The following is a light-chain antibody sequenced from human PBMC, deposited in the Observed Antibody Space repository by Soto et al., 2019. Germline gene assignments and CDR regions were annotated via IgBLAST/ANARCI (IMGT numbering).Light chain of an antibody. CDR3: MQTTQFPWT. CDR1: QSLVHSDGNTY. CDR2: KTS. V-gene: IGKV2-24*01. Sequence: DIVMTQTPLSSPVTLGQPASFSCRSNQSLVHSDGNTYLSWLHQRPGQPPRVLIYKTSHRFSGVPDRFSGSGAGTDFTLRISGVEAEDVGVYYCMQTTQFPWTFGQGTKVEIK. J-gene: IGKJ1*01.